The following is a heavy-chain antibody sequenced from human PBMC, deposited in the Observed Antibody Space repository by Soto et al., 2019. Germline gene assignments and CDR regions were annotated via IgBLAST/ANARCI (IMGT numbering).Heavy chain of an antibody. CDR3: STDSYINIKVVRFDY. J-gene: IGHJ4*01. D-gene: IGHD3-22*01. CDR1: GFTFSNAW. Sequence: EVQLVESGGGLVKPGGSLRLSGAASGFTFSNAWISWVRQAPGKGLEWVGRNKSKSAGGTTDYAAPVKGRFAISRDDSKIFVNMQMNSLKTEDTAVYYCSTDSYINIKVVRFDYCGHGTLVTVSS. V-gene: IGHV3-15*07. CDR2: NKSKSAGGTT.